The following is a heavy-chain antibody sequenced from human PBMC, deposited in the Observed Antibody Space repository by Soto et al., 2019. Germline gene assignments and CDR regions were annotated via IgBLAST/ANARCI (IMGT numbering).Heavy chain of an antibody. Sequence: QVLVVQSGAEVRKPGASVKVSCKASGNTFSGYYIQWVRQAPGQGLEWMGWINANSGDTNYAQKFQGRVTMTRDTSITTAYMELTRLTSDDTAVYYCARSDSGGNPPMSWCPGTLVTVSS. CDR3: ARSDSGGNPPMS. CDR2: INANSGDT. J-gene: IGHJ4*02. V-gene: IGHV1-2*02. CDR1: GNTFSGYY. D-gene: IGHD2-15*01.